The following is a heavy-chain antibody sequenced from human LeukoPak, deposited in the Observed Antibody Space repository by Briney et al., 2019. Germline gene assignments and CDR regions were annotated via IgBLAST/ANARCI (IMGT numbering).Heavy chain of an antibody. CDR1: GGSISSYY. Sequence: SETLSLTCTVSGGSISSYYWSWIRQPAGKGLEWIGSIYYSGSTYYNPSLKSRVTISVDTSKNQFSLKLTSVTAADTAVYYCARQCSSSWGPNHYYYYMDVWGKGTTVTVSS. D-gene: IGHD2-2*01. CDR3: ARQCSSSWGPNHYYYYMDV. V-gene: IGHV4-59*05. CDR2: IYYSGST. J-gene: IGHJ6*03.